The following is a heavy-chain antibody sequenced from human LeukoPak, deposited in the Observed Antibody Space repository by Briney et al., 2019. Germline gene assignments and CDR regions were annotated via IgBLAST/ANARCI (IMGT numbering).Heavy chain of an antibody. CDR3: ARDASSWAGWFDP. CDR1: GGSISSDF. J-gene: IGHJ5*02. Sequence: SETLSLTCTVSGGSISSDFWSWIRQPPGKGLEWIGYIYYSGSTNYTPSLKSRVTISVDTSKNQVSLKLSSVTAADTAVYYCARDASSWAGWFDPWGQGTLVTVSS. V-gene: IGHV4-59*01. CDR2: IYYSGST. D-gene: IGHD6-13*01.